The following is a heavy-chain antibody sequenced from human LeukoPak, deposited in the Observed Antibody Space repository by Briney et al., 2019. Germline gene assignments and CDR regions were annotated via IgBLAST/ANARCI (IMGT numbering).Heavy chain of an antibody. CDR3: ARAPGLPVPYYYGMDV. J-gene: IGHJ6*02. CDR1: GGSISSYY. Sequence: PSDTLSLTCTVSGGSISSYYWSWIRQPPGKGLEWMGYIYYSGSTNYNPSLKSRVTISVDTSKNQFSLKLSSVTAADTAVYYCARAPGLPVPYYYGMDVWGQGTTVTVSS. D-gene: IGHD4-11*01. CDR2: IYYSGST. V-gene: IGHV4-59*01.